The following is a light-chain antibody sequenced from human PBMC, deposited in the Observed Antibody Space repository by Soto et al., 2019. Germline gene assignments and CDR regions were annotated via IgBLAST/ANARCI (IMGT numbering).Light chain of an antibody. J-gene: IGKJ1*01. Sequence: EIVLTQSPATLSLSPGERGTLSCRASQSVSSYLAWFQQKPGQAPRLLIYGASNRPTDIPDRFSGSGSGTDFSLTISRLEPEDFAVYYCHQYGILPRTFGQGTKVDIK. CDR3: HQYGILPRT. CDR2: GAS. V-gene: IGKV3-20*01. CDR1: QSVSSY.